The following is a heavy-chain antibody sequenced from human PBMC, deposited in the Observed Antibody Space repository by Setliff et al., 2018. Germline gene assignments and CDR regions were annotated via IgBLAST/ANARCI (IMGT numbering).Heavy chain of an antibody. CDR3: ARAPRWGAGKALDY. J-gene: IGHJ4*02. Sequence: WASVKVSCKASGYTFTSYDISWVRQAPGQGLEWMGWISIDDDKTKYAQKFQGRVTMTTDSSKNTVYMELKTLRFDDTAFYYCARAPRWGAGKALDYWGQGTLVTVSS. D-gene: IGHD3-16*01. CDR2: ISIDDDKT. CDR1: GYTFTSYD. V-gene: IGHV1-18*01.